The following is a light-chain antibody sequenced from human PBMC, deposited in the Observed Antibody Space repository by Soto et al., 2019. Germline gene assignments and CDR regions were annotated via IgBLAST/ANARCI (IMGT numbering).Light chain of an antibody. CDR2: DXS. CDR3: QHYNSYPRA. J-gene: IGKJ1*01. Sequence: DVQMXQSPSTLSASVGDRVTMIFXASESIMGWLAWYQQKRGQAPQIXXYDXSTLERGGPGRLSGSGVGTHFTLTISGMQPEDFATYHCQHYNSYPRAFGQGTKVDI. V-gene: IGKV1-5*02. CDR1: ESIMGW.